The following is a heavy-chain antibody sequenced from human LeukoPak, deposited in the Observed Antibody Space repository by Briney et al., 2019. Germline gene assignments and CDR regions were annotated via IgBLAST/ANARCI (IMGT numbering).Heavy chain of an antibody. CDR1: GGLISISTYY. CDR3: VQLSSYYYYYMDV. D-gene: IGHD5-24*01. J-gene: IGHJ6*03. CDR2: IYYSGTT. Sequence: PSETLSLTCTVSGGLISISTYYWGWIRQPPGKGLEWIGSIYYSGTTHYNPSLKSRVTIAVDTSKNQFSLKLSSVTAADTAVYYCVQLSSYYYYYMDVWGKGTTVTVSS. V-gene: IGHV4-39*07.